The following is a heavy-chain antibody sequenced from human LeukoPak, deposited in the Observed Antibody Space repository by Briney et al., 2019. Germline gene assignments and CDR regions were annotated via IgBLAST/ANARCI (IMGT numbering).Heavy chain of an antibody. CDR2: IRYDGSNK. D-gene: IGHD3-3*01. Sequence: GGSLRLSCAASGFTFSSYGIHCVRQAPGKGLEWVAFIRYDGSNKYYADSVKGRFTISRDNSKNTLYLQMNSLRAEDTAVYYCTKDGKGVTLFGVVMHGPGNYYYMDVWGKGTTVTVSS. CDR3: TKDGKGVTLFGVVMHGPGNYYYMDV. J-gene: IGHJ6*03. CDR1: GFTFSSYG. V-gene: IGHV3-30*02.